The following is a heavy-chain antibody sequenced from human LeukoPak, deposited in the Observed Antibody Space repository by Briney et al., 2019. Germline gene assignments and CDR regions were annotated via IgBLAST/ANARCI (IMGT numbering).Heavy chain of an antibody. CDR3: AREGDDGDNSKSFYYIDV. V-gene: IGHV4-4*07. J-gene: IGHJ6*03. Sequence: SETLSLTCTVSGGYIGSYHWSWIRQPAGKGLEWIGRIYTSENTDYNPSLKSRVTMSVDMSTSQFSLRLTSVTAADTAVYYCAREGDDGDNSKSFYYIDVWGKGTTVTVSS. CDR2: IYTSENT. D-gene: IGHD4-17*01. CDR1: GGYIGSYH.